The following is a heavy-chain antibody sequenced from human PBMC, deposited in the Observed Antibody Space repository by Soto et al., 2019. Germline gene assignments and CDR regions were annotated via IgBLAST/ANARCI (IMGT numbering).Heavy chain of an antibody. J-gene: IGHJ6*02. CDR1: GYTFTSYS. D-gene: IGHD3-16*01. CDR2: INAGNGNT. CDR3: ARLTMGGYYYYGMDV. Sequence: ASVKVSCKASGYTFTSYSMHWVLEAPGQRLEWMGWINAGNGNTKYSQKFQGRVTITRDTSASTAYMELSSLRSEDTAVYYCARLTMGGYYYYGMDVWGQGTTVTVSS. V-gene: IGHV1-3*01.